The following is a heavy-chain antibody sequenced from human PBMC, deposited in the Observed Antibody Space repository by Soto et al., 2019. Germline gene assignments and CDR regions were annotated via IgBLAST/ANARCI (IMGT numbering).Heavy chain of an antibody. J-gene: IGHJ4*02. V-gene: IGHV1-18*04. CDR2: ISGYNGNT. CDR1: GYTFANHG. CDR3: ARDQGGSYYVAIDS. Sequence: QVRLVQSGAEVKKPGASVKVSCKASGYTFANHGISWVRQAPGQGPQWMGWISGYNGNTNYPQKVQGRVTMTTDTSTSTAYMELTSLTSDDTAVYYCARDQGGSYYVAIDSWGQGTLVTVSS. D-gene: IGHD1-26*01.